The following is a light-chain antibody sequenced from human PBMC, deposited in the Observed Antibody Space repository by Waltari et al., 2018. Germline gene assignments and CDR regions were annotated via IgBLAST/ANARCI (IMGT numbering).Light chain of an antibody. Sequence: YQQLPEMSPNLIICGGNQRPAGVPDLFSGSKSGTSASLEIGGRRSEDEADYYCAAWDDSVSGPVFGGGTKVTVL. CDR2: GGN. CDR3: AAWDDSVSGPV. J-gene: IGLJ2*01. V-gene: IGLV1-47*01.